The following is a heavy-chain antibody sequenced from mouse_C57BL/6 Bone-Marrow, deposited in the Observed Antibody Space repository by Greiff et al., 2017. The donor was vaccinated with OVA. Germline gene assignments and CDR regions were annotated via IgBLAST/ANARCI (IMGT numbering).Heavy chain of an antibody. CDR1: GYTFTSYW. J-gene: IGHJ1*03. Sequence: QVQLQQPGAELVRPGSSVKLSCKASGYTFTSYWMHWVKQRPIQGLEWIGNIDPSDSETPYNQKFKDKATLTVDKSSSTAYMQLSSLTSEDSAVYYCARSEDFDVWGTGTTVTVSS. V-gene: IGHV1-52*01. CDR2: IDPSDSET. CDR3: ARSEDFDV.